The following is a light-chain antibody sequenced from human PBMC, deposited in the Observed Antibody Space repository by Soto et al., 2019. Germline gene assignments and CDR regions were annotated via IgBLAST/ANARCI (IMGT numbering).Light chain of an antibody. Sequence: EFVLTQSPCTLSLSPGERATLSCRASQSVSSCLAWYQQKPCQAPRLLIYDASNRATGIPARFSGSGSGTDFTLTISSLEPEDFAVYYCQQRSNWPLTFGGGTKVDIK. CDR2: DAS. CDR1: QSVSSC. J-gene: IGKJ4*01. V-gene: IGKV3-11*01. CDR3: QQRSNWPLT.